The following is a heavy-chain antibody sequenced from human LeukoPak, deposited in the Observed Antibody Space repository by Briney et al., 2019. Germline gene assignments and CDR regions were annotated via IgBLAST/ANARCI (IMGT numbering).Heavy chain of an antibody. Sequence: PSETLSLTCTVSGGFISSYYWSWIRQPPGKGLEWIGYIHYSGSPKYNPSLKSRVTISVDTSKNQFSLKLNSVTAADTAVYYCARVRDYADYTYYFDYWGQGTLVTVSS. V-gene: IGHV4-59*01. CDR2: IHYSGSP. CDR3: ARVRDYADYTYYFDY. CDR1: GGFISSYY. J-gene: IGHJ4*02. D-gene: IGHD4-17*01.